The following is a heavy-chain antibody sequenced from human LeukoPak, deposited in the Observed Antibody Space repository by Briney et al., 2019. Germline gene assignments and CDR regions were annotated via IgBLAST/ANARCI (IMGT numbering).Heavy chain of an antibody. CDR1: GFTFSSYG. D-gene: IGHD3-22*01. J-gene: IGHJ4*02. V-gene: IGHV3-33*06. Sequence: GGSLRLSCAASGFTFSSYGMHWVRQAPGKGLEWVAVIWYDGSNKYYADSVKGRFTISRDNSKNTLYLQMNSLRAEDTAVYYCAKHENSGYYPTYYFDYWGQGTLVTVSS. CDR3: AKHENSGYYPTYYFDY. CDR2: IWYDGSNK.